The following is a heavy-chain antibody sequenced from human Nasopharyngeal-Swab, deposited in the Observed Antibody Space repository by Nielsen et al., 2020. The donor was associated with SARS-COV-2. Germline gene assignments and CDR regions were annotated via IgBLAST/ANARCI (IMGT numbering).Heavy chain of an antibody. Sequence: GGSLRLSCAASGFIFSSYGMHWVRQAPGKGLEWVAFIRYDGLNQHYADSVKGRFSISRDNAKNSLYLQMNSLRAEDTAVYYCARDIVVVQNYYYYYMDVWGKGTTVTVSS. D-gene: IGHD2-2*01. CDR3: ARDIVVVQNYYYYYMDV. V-gene: IGHV3-30*02. CDR1: GFIFSSYG. J-gene: IGHJ6*03. CDR2: IRYDGLNQ.